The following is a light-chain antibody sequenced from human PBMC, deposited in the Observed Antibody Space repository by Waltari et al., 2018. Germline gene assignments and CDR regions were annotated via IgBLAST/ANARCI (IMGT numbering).Light chain of an antibody. V-gene: IGKV1-33*01. J-gene: IGKJ5*01. Sequence: DIQMTQSPSSLSASVGDRVTITCQASQDITNRLNWYQQRSGQAPNLLIYDASNLESGVPSRFSGSGSGTDFTFTISSLQPEDFATYYCQQYDTFPLTFGQGTRLDIK. CDR2: DAS. CDR3: QQYDTFPLT. CDR1: QDITNR.